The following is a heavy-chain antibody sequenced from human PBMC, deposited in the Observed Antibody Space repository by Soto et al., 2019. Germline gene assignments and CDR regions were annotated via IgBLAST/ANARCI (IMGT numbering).Heavy chain of an antibody. V-gene: IGHV3-30-3*01. CDR1: GFTFSSYA. CDR3: ARPPSEAAGTFFLYNWFDP. Sequence: GGSLRLSCAASGFTFSSYAMHWVRQAPGKGLEWVAVISYDGSNKYYADSVKGRFTISRDNSKNTLYLQMNSLRAEDTAVYYCARPPSEAAGTFFLYNWFDPWGQGTLVTVSS. J-gene: IGHJ5*02. D-gene: IGHD6-13*01. CDR2: ISYDGSNK.